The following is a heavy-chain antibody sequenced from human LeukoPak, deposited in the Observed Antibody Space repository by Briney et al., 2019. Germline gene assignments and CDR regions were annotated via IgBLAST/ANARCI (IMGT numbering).Heavy chain of an antibody. Sequence: SETLSLTCTVSGGSISSSSYYWGWIRQPPGKGLEWIGSIYYSGSTYYNPSLKSRVTISVDTSKNQFSLKLSSVTAADTAVYYCANYGDYFPAPYYFDYWGQGTLVTVSS. D-gene: IGHD4-17*01. CDR2: IYYSGST. CDR3: ANYGDYFPAPYYFDY. V-gene: IGHV4-39*01. CDR1: GGSISSSSYY. J-gene: IGHJ4*02.